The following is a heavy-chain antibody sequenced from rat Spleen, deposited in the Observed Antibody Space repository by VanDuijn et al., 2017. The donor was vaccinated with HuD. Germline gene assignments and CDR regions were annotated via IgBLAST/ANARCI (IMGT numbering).Heavy chain of an antibody. V-gene: IGHV5-58*01. Sequence: EVQLLETGGGLVQPGKSLKLSCVASGFTFSSYWMYWVRQAPGKGLEWVSSISNAGVNTYYPDSVKGRFTISRDNAESIVYLQMNSLKSEDTATYYCAVAGYGYWGQGVMVTVSS. CDR2: ISNAGVNT. CDR1: GFTFSSYW. CDR3: AVAGYGY. D-gene: IGHD1-7*01. J-gene: IGHJ2*01.